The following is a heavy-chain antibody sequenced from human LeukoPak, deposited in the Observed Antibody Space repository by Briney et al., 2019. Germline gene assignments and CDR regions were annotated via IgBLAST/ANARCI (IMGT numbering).Heavy chain of an antibody. Sequence: GASVKVSCEASGYTFTSYAMHWVRQAPGQGLEWMGIINPTGGSTTYAQKFQGRVTTTRDTSTSTVYMELSSLRSDDTAVYYCARTAARRFDYWGQGTLVTVSS. CDR2: INPTGGST. CDR3: ARTAARRFDY. CDR1: GYTFTSYA. D-gene: IGHD6-6*01. V-gene: IGHV1-46*01. J-gene: IGHJ4*02.